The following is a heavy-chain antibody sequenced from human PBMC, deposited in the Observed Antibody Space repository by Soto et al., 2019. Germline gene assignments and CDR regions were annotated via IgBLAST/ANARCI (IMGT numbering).Heavy chain of an antibody. J-gene: IGHJ4*02. CDR1: GFTFSSYA. Sequence: GGSLRLSCAASGFTFSSYAMSWVRQAPGKGLEWVSAISGSGGSTYYADSVKGRFTISRDNSKNTLYLQMNSLRAEDTAVYYCAKDLRIKKQWLVLRGDYWGQGTLVTVSS. CDR2: ISGSGGST. CDR3: AKDLRIKKQWLVLRGDY. D-gene: IGHD6-19*01. V-gene: IGHV3-23*01.